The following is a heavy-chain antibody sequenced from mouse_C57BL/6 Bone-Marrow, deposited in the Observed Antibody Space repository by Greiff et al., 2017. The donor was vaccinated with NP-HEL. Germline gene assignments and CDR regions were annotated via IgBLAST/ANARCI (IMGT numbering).Heavy chain of an antibody. V-gene: IGHV2-3*01. CDR2: IRGDGST. D-gene: IGHD2-4*01. CDR1: GFSLTSYG. J-gene: IGHJ3*01. CDR3: SSAIYYDYDGFAY. Sequence: QVQLKESGPGLVAPSQSLSITCTVSGFSLTSYGVSWVRQPPGKGLEWLGVIRGDGSTNYHSAPISRQGISKDNSKSQVFLKLKSLQTYDTATYYCSSAIYYDYDGFAYWGQGTLVTVSA.